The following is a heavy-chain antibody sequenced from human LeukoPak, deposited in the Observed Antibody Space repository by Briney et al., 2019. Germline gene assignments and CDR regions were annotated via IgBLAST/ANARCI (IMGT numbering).Heavy chain of an antibody. D-gene: IGHD3-22*01. J-gene: IGHJ4*02. CDR2: IRSKTNSYAT. V-gene: IGHV3-73*01. CDR1: GFTFSGSA. CDR3: ASLKGLFDYFDY. Sequence: GGSLRLSCAASGFTFSGSAMHWVRQASGKGLEWVGRIRSKTNSYATAYAASVKGRCTISRDDSKNTAYLQMNSLKTEDTAVYYCASLKGLFDYFDYWGQGILVTVYS.